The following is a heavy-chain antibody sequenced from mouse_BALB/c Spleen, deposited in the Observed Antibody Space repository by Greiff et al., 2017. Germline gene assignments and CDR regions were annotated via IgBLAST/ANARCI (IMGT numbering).Heavy chain of an antibody. J-gene: IGHJ4*01. Sequence: QVQLQQPGAELVRPGASVKLSCKASGYTFTSYWINWVKQRPGQGLEWIGNIYPSDSYTNYNQKFKDKATLTVDKSSSTAYMQLSSPTSEDSAVYYCTREMGFLYAMDYWGQGTSVTVSS. CDR1: GYTFTSYW. V-gene: IGHV1-69*02. CDR2: IYPSDSYT. CDR3: TREMGFLYAMDY.